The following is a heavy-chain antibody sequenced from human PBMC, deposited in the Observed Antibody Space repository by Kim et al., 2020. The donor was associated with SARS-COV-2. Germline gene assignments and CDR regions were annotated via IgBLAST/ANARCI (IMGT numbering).Heavy chain of an antibody. Sequence: SETLSLTCTVSGGSISSSSYYWGWIRQPPGKGLEWIGSIYYSGSTYYNPSLKSRVTISVDTSKNQFSLKLSSVTAADTAVYYCARQVKWEWLGYYYGMDVWGQGTTVTVSS. CDR1: GGSISSSSYY. V-gene: IGHV4-39*01. CDR3: ARQVKWEWLGYYYGMDV. D-gene: IGHD6-19*01. J-gene: IGHJ6*02. CDR2: IYYSGST.